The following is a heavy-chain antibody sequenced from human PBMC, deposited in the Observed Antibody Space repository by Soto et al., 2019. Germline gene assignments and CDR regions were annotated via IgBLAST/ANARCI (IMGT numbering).Heavy chain of an antibody. Sequence: SVKVSCKASGGTFSSYTISWVRQAPGQGLEWMGRIIPILGIANYAQKFQGRVTITADKSTSTAYMELSSLRSEDTAVYYCARGYCSSTSCYSFDYWGQGTLVTVSS. V-gene: IGHV1-69*02. CDR2: IIPILGIA. CDR1: GGTFSSYT. J-gene: IGHJ4*02. CDR3: ARGYCSSTSCYSFDY. D-gene: IGHD2-2*01.